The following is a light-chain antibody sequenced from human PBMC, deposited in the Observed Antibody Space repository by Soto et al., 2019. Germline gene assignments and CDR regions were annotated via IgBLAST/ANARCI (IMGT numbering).Light chain of an antibody. CDR2: WAS. Sequence: DIVMTQSPDSLAVSLGERVTINCKTSQSVLYSSNNNIYLAWYQQKPGQPPMLLIYWASTRESGVPDRFSGSGSGTDFTLTISSLQAEDVAVYYCQQYYSTPYTFGQGTKLEIK. J-gene: IGKJ2*01. CDR3: QQYYSTPYT. CDR1: QSVLYSSNNNIY. V-gene: IGKV4-1*01.